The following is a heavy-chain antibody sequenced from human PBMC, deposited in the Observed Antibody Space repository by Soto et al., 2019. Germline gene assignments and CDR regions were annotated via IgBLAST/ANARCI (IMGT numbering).Heavy chain of an antibody. J-gene: IGHJ4*02. D-gene: IGHD2-21*02. CDR3: ARSIVVVTALDY. V-gene: IGHV1-3*05. CDR2: INAGNGNT. CDR1: GYTFTSYA. Sequence: QVQIVQSGAEEKKPGDSVKVSCKASGYTFTSYAMHWVRQAPGQRLEWMGWINAGNGNTKYSQKFQGRVTITRDTSASTAYMELSSLRSEDTAVYYCARSIVVVTALDYWGQGTLVTVSS.